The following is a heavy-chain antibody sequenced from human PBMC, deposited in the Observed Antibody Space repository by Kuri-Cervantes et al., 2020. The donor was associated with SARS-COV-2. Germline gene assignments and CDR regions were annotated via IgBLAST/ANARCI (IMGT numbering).Heavy chain of an antibody. CDR1: GYSFTSYW. CDR3: AMVGYYDSSGYADY. J-gene: IGHJ4*02. V-gene: IGHV5-51*01. Sequence: KVSCKGSGYSFTSYWIGWVRQMPGKGLEWMGIIYPGDSDTRYSPSLQGQVTISADKSISTAYLQWSSLKASDTAMYYCAMVGYYDSSGYADYWGQGTLVTVSS. D-gene: IGHD3-22*01. CDR2: IYPGDSDT.